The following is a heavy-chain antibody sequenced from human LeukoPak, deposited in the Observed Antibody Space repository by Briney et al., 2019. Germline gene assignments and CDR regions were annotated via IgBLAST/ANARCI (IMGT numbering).Heavy chain of an antibody. CDR1: GYTFTSYA. J-gene: IGHJ4*02. D-gene: IGHD6-19*01. CDR2: ISAYNGAT. CDR3: ARDRRGIAVAGTGRDFDY. Sequence: ASVKVSCKASGYTFTSYAISWVRQAPGQGLEYMGWISAYNGATNYEQKFQGRVTLTTDSSTRTAYMELRSLTSDDTAVYYCARDRRGIAVAGTGRDFDYWGQGTLVTVSS. V-gene: IGHV1-18*01.